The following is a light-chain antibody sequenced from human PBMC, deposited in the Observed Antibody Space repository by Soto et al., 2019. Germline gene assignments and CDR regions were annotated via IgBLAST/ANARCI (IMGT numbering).Light chain of an antibody. J-gene: IGKJ3*01. CDR1: QSVSSF. V-gene: IGKV3-11*01. CDR3: QQRSSWPS. CDR2: DAF. Sequence: EIVLTQSPVILSLSPGDRATLSCRASQSVSSFIAWYQQKPGQAPRLLIYDAFNRASGIPARFSGSGSGTDFTRTISSLEPEDFAVYYCQQRSSWPSFGPGTKVDVK.